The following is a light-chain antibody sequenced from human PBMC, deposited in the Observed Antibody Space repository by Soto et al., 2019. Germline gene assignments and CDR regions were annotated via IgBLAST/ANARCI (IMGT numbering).Light chain of an antibody. V-gene: IGKV3-15*01. Sequence: IVMTQSPATLSVSPGGRATLSCRASQSISTKLAWYQQRPGQAPRLLIYRASIRAPGIPVRFSGSGSGTEFTLTITRLQSEDFAVYYCQEYNDWRPITFGGKTKVEIK. CDR3: QEYNDWRPIT. J-gene: IGKJ4*01. CDR2: RAS. CDR1: QSISTK.